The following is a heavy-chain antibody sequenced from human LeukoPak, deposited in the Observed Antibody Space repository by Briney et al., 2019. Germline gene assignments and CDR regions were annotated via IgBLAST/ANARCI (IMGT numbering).Heavy chain of an antibody. CDR3: ARVPYYDFWSGYLLDY. Sequence: GGSLRLSCAASGFTFSDYYMSWIRQAPGKGLEWVSYISSSGSTIYYADSVKGRFTISKDNAKNSMYLQMNSLRAEDTAVYYCARVPYYDFWSGYLLDYWGQGTLVTVSS. V-gene: IGHV3-11*04. J-gene: IGHJ4*02. CDR2: ISSSGSTI. D-gene: IGHD3-3*01. CDR1: GFTFSDYY.